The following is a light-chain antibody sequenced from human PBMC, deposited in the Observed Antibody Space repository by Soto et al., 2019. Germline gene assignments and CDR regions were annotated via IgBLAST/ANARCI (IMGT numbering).Light chain of an antibody. J-gene: IGKJ1*01. CDR3: QQYNNWPRT. V-gene: IGKV3-15*01. CDR1: QSVSSN. Sequence: EIVMAQSPATLSVSPGERATLSCRASQSVSSNLAWYQQKPGQAPRRLIYGASTRATGIPARFSGSGSGTDFTITISSLQSEDFALYYCQQYNNWPRTFGQGTKVEIK. CDR2: GAS.